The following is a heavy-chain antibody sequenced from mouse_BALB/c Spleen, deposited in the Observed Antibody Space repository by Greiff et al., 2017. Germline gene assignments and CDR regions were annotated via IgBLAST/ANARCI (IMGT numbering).Heavy chain of an antibody. CDR1: GFTFSTYA. CDR3: ARGGGYYFDY. Sequence: DVQLVESGGGLVKPGGSLKLSCAASGFTFSTYAMSWVRQTPEKRLEWVASISSGGSTYYPDSVKGRFTISRDNARNILYLQMSSLRSEDTAMYYCARGGGYYFDYWGQGTTLTVSS. CDR2: ISSGGST. J-gene: IGHJ2*01. V-gene: IGHV5-6-5*01.